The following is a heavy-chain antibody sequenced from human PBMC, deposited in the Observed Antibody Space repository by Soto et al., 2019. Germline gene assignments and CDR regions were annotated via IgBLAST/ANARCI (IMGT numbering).Heavy chain of an antibody. CDR3: ARYSVSGFYYYFGMDV. V-gene: IGHV4-4*02. CDR1: GDAISSSNW. D-gene: IGHD6-13*01. J-gene: IGHJ6*02. Sequence: PSETLSLTCAVSGDAISSSNWWTWVRQHPGKGLEWIGDIYHTGITNYNPSLKSRVTILVDKSKNQFSLKLTSVTAADTAVYYCARYSVSGFYYYFGMDVWGQGTTATVPS. CDR2: IYHTGIT.